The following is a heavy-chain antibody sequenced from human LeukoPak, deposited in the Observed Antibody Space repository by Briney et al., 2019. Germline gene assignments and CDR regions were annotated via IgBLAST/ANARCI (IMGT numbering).Heavy chain of an antibody. V-gene: IGHV3-21*01. CDR2: ISSSSSYI. Sequence: GGSLRLSCAASGFTFSSYSMNWVRQAPGKGLEWVSSISSSSSYIYYADSVKGRFTISRDNAKNSLYLQMNSLRAEDTAVYYCARDQKHHHYDILTGYRVDAFDIWGQGTMVTVSS. CDR1: GFTFSSYS. J-gene: IGHJ3*02. D-gene: IGHD3-9*01. CDR3: ARDQKHHHYDILTGYRVDAFDI.